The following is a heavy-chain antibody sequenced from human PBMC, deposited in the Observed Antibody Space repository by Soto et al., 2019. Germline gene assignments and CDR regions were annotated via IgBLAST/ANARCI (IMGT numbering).Heavy chain of an antibody. CDR3: AKEIEVAGDLDY. V-gene: IGHV3-30*18. J-gene: IGHJ4*01. Sequence: GGSLRLSCVASGFTFSTYGIHWVRQAPGKGLEWVGVVSSDGKTKYYADSVKGRFTISRDNSKNTMYLQMASLRPEDTAVYYCAKEIEVAGDLDYWGHGTLVTVSS. CDR1: GFTFSTYG. CDR2: VSSDGKTK. D-gene: IGHD6-19*01.